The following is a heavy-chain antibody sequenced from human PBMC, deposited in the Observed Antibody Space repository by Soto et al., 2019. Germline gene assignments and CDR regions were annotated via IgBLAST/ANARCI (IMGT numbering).Heavy chain of an antibody. CDR2: IIPIFGTA. D-gene: IGHD6-19*01. J-gene: IGHJ4*02. V-gene: IGHV1-69*01. CDR1: GGTFSSYA. Sequence: QVQLVQSGAEVKKPGSSVKVSCKASGGTFSSYAISWVRQAPGQGLEWMGGIIPIFGTANYAQKFQGRVTITADESTSTAYIELSSLRSEDTAVYYCARVGASSGWSEVGGFDYWGQGTLVTVSS. CDR3: ARVGASSGWSEVGGFDY.